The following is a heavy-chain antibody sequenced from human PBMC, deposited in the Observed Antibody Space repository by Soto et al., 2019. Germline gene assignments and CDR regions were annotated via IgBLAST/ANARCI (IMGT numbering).Heavy chain of an antibody. D-gene: IGHD2-2*01. V-gene: IGHV1-18*01. Sequence: GVSVKVSCKTSGYTFSNYGITWVRRALGNPPRWLGRTSLSSDGTNYPQKFQRRVSMTLYTSKPTPHMELRSLRSDDRAAYYCARVVPGAEAWFGPWGQGTLVTVSS. J-gene: IGHJ5*02. CDR2: TSLSSDGT. CDR1: GYTFSNYG. CDR3: ARVVPGAEAWFGP.